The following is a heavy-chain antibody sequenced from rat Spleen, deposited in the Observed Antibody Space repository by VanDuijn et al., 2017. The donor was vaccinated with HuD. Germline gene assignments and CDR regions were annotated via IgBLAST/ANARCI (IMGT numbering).Heavy chain of an antibody. CDR2: MGRVGST. J-gene: IGHJ2*01. D-gene: IGHD1-2*01. CDR1: GFSLTSYN. CDR3: ARADYSSYILFDY. V-gene: IGHV2-45*01. Sequence: QVQLMESGPGLVQPSETLSLTCTVSGFSLTSYNVHWVRPPPGKGLEWRGVMGRVGSTNYNSALKSRLSISRDTSKNQVSLKMNSLQTEDTATYYCARADYSSYILFDYWGQGVMVTVSS.